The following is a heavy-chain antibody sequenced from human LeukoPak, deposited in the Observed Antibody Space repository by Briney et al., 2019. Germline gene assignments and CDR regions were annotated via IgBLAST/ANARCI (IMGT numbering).Heavy chain of an antibody. Sequence: PGGSLRLSCAASGFTFSSYGMHWVRQAPGKGLEWVAFIRYDGSNKYYADSVKGRFTISRDNCKNTLYLQMNSLRAEDTAVYYCAKGYGVVPAASGHWGQGTLVTVSS. CDR1: GFTFSSYG. J-gene: IGHJ4*02. V-gene: IGHV3-30*02. CDR3: AKGYGVVPAASGH. D-gene: IGHD2-2*01. CDR2: IRYDGSNK.